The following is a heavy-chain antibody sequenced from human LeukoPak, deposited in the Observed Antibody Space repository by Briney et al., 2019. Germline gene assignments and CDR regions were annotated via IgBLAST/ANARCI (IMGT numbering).Heavy chain of an antibody. CDR2: IYYSGST. V-gene: IGHV4-59*08. CDR3: ARHRHNYGMDV. J-gene: IGHJ6*02. Sequence: PSETLSLTCTVSGGSISSYYWSWIRQPSGKGLEWIGYIYYSGSTNYNPSLKSRVTISVDTSKNQFSLKLSSVTAADTAVYYCARHRHNYGMDVWGQGTTVTVSS. CDR1: GGSISSYY. D-gene: IGHD2-21*01.